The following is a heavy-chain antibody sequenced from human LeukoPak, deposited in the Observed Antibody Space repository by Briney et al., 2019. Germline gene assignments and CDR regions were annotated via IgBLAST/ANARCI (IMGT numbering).Heavy chain of an antibody. D-gene: IGHD6-13*01. CDR2: TYYRSKWSN. CDR3: ARRRGTAQAFDY. J-gene: IGHJ4*02. V-gene: IGHV6-1*01. Sequence: SQTLSLTRAISGDSVSSNSAAWNWIRQSPSRGLEWLGRTYYRSKWSNDYAVSVKSRVIINTDTSKNQFSLQLNSVTPEDTAVYYCARRRGTAQAFDYWGQGTLVTVSS. CDR1: GDSVSSNSAA.